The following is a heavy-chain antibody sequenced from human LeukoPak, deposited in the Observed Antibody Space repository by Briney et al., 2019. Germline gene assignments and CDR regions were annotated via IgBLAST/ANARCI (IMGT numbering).Heavy chain of an antibody. CDR2: IIDRGGTT. CDR1: GLTLSCYA. D-gene: IGHD4-17*01. V-gene: IGHV3-23*01. CDR3: AKDPNGDYFGAFDF. J-gene: IGHJ3*01. Sequence: PRGSLRLSCAASGLTLSCYAMIWVRQAAGKWREWVSAIIDRGGTTYYAASGKGRLTLTRDNSKNTLYLQAHSLRGEGPAVYVCAKDPNGDYFGAFDFWGQGTMVTLPS.